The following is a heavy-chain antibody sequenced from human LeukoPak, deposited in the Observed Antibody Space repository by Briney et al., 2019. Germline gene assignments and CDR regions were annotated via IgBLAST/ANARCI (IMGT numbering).Heavy chain of an antibody. V-gene: IGHV3-74*01. CDR2: INSDGSSR. Sequence: PGGSLRLSCAASGFTFSSYWMHWVRQAPGKGLVWVSRINSDGSSRNYADSVKGRFTISRDNAKNTLYLQMNSLRVEDTAVYYCARVGDSSGWYDSFDIWGQGKMVTVSS. D-gene: IGHD6-19*01. CDR1: GFTFSSYW. CDR3: ARVGDSSGWYDSFDI. J-gene: IGHJ3*02.